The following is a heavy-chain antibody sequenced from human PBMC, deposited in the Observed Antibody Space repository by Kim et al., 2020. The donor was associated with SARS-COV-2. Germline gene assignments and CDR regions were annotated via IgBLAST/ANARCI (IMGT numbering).Heavy chain of an antibody. CDR3: AKDSTMSTVTTLYY. D-gene: IGHD4-17*01. J-gene: IGHJ4*02. V-gene: IGHV3-33*06. Sequence: ADSVKGRFTISRDNSKNTLYVQMNSLRAEDTAVYYCAKDSTMSTVTTLYYWGQGTLVTVSS.